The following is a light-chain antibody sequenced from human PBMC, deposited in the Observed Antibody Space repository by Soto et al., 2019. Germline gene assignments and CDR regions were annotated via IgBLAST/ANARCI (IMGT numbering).Light chain of an antibody. CDR2: GSS. CDR3: QQYGSSYPYT. J-gene: IGKJ2*01. Sequence: EVVLTQSPGTLSLSPGERATLSCRASQSVSNNYLAWYQQKAGQAPRLLIFGSSDRAAGIPDRFSGGGAGTDFPLTISRLEPEDLAVYYCQQYGSSYPYTFGQGTNVEIK. V-gene: IGKV3-20*01. CDR1: QSVSNNY.